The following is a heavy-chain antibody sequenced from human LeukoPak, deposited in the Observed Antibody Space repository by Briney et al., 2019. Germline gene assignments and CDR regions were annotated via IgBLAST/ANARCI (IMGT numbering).Heavy chain of an antibody. J-gene: IGHJ4*02. D-gene: IGHD3-10*01. CDR1: GYSFSKYW. CDR3: ARGRDEDYYGSGSSLSD. V-gene: IGHV5-51*01. Sequence: GESLKISCKGSGYSFSKYWIGWVRQMPGKGLEWMGVIYPGDSDTRYRSSFQGQVTLSVDESISTAYLQWSSLKASDTAMYYCARGRDEDYYGSGSSLSDWGQGTLVTVSS. CDR2: IYPGDSDT.